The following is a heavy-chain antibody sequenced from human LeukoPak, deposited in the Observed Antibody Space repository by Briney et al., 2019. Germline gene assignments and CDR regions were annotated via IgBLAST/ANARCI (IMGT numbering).Heavy chain of an antibody. CDR2: INPNSGGT. Sequence: ASVKVSCKASGYTFTGYYMHWVRQAPGQGLEWMGWINPNSGGTNYAQKFQGRVTITADKSTSTAYMELSSLRSEDTAVYYCAVAYCGGDCYSSVDYWGQGTLVTVSS. J-gene: IGHJ4*02. V-gene: IGHV1-2*02. D-gene: IGHD2-21*02. CDR3: AVAYCGGDCYSSVDY. CDR1: GYTFTGYY.